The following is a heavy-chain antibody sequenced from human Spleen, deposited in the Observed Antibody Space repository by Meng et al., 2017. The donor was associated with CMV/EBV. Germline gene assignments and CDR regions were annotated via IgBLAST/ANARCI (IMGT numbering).Heavy chain of an antibody. CDR1: GGSISSYY. CDR2: IYTSGST. D-gene: IGHD5-24*01. V-gene: IGHV4-4*07. CDR3: AREGDGYNLFDYFDY. Sequence: QGQEAGPGLVNPSETLSLTCTVSGGSISSYYWSWLRQPAGKGLEWIGRIYTSGSTNYNPSLKSRVTMSVDTSKNQFSLKLSSVTAADTAVYYCAREGDGYNLFDYFDYWGQGTLVTVFS. J-gene: IGHJ4*02.